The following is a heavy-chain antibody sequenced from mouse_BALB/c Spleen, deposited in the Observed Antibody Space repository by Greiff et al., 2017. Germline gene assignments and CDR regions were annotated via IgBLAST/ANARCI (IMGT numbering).Heavy chain of an antibody. V-gene: IGHV14-3*02. D-gene: IGHD1-1*01. Sequence: EVKLQESGAELVKPGASVKLSCTASGFNIKDTYMHWVKQRPEQGLEWIGRIDPANGNTKYDPKFQGKATITADTSSNTAYLQLSSLTSEDTAVYYCAIYYYGSNYWGQGTTLTVSS. J-gene: IGHJ2*01. CDR3: AIYYYGSNY. CDR1: GFNIKDTY. CDR2: IDPANGNT.